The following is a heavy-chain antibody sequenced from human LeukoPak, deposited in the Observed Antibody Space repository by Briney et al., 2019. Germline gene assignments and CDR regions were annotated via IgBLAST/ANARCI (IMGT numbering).Heavy chain of an antibody. J-gene: IGHJ4*02. Sequence: GGSLRLSCAASGFTVSSNEMSWVRQAPGKGLVWVSRISTDGSSTSYADFVKGRFTISRDNAKNTLFLQMNSLRAEDTAVYYCARDFLWGSGSRWGQGTLVTVSS. D-gene: IGHD3-10*01. CDR3: ARDFLWGSGSR. CDR1: GFTVSSNE. V-gene: IGHV3-74*01. CDR2: ISTDGSST.